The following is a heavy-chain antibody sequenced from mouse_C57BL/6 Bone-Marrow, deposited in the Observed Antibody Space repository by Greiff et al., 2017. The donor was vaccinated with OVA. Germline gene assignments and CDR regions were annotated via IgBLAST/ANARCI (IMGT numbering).Heavy chain of an antibody. CDR3: ARGGYWYFDV. Sequence: QVQLQQPGAELVKPGASVKLSCKASGYTFTSYWMHWVKQRPGRGLEWIGRIDPNSGGTKYNEKFKSKATLNVDKSSSIACMQLGSLASEYSAVYDGARGGYWYFDVWGTGTTVTVST. CDR2: IDPNSGGT. V-gene: IGHV1-72*01. CDR1: GYTFTSYW. J-gene: IGHJ1*03.